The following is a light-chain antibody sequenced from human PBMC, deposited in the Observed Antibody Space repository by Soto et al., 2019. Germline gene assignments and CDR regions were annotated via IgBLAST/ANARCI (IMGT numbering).Light chain of an antibody. CDR3: SSYTSSNTWV. CDR1: SSDVGGYNY. Sequence: HSALTQPASVSGSPGQSITISCTGTSSDVGGYNYVSWYQQHPGKVPRLMIYEVSNRPSGLSNRFSGSKSGNTASLTISGLQAEDEADYYCSSYTSSNTWVFGGGTKL. V-gene: IGLV2-14*01. CDR2: EVS. J-gene: IGLJ3*02.